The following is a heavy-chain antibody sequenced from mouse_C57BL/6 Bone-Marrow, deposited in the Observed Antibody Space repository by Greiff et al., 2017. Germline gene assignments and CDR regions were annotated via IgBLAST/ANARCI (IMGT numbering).Heavy chain of an antibody. V-gene: IGHV1-53*01. CDR2: INPSNGGT. J-gene: IGHJ4*01. CDR3: ARAPYYYAMDY. CDR1: GYTFTSYW. Sequence: QVHVKQPGTELVKPGASVKLSCKASGYTFTSYWMHWVKQRPGQGLEWIGNINPSNGGTNYNEKFKSKATLTVDKSSSTAYMQLSSLTSEDSAVYYCARAPYYYAMDYWGQGTSVTVSS.